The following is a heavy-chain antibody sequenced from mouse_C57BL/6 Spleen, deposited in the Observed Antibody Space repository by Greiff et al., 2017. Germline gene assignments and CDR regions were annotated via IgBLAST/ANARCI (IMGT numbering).Heavy chain of an antibody. D-gene: IGHD2-4*01. CDR2: IRSGGST. Sequence: QVQLKQSGPGLVQPSQSLSITCTVSGFSLTNYGVHWVRQSPGTGLEWLGVIRSGGSTDSTAAFISRLGISKDNSKSQVFFKMNSLQADDTAIYYCARNGGYDYDWFAYWGQGTLVTVSA. CDR1: GFSLTNYG. CDR3: ARNGGYDYDWFAY. J-gene: IGHJ3*01. V-gene: IGHV2-2*01.